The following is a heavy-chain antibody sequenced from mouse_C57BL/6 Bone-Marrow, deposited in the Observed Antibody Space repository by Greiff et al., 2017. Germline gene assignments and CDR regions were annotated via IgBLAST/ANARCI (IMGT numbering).Heavy chain of an antibody. J-gene: IGHJ2*01. CDR2: INPSSGYT. CDR1: GYTFTSYT. Sequence: VQLQQSGAELARPGASVKMSCKASGYTFTSYTMHWVKQRPGQGLEWIGYINPSSGYTKYNQKFKDKATLTADKSSSTAYMQLSSLTSEDSAVYYCARCITTVVAYFDYWGQGTTLTVSS. D-gene: IGHD1-1*01. V-gene: IGHV1-4*01. CDR3: ARCITTVVAYFDY.